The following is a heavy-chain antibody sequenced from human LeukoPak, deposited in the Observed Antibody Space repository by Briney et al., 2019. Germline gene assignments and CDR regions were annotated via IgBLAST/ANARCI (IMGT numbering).Heavy chain of an antibody. Sequence: PGGSLRLSCAASGFAFSSYGMHWVRQTPGKGLEWVTFIQFDESDKFYADSVKGRFIISRDNSKSTLYLQMNSLRTEDTAVYYCAKESKGSESTFDLWGQGTMVTVSS. CDR3: AKESKGSESTFDL. CDR1: GFAFSSYG. CDR2: IQFDESDK. D-gene: IGHD3-10*01. V-gene: IGHV3-30*02. J-gene: IGHJ3*01.